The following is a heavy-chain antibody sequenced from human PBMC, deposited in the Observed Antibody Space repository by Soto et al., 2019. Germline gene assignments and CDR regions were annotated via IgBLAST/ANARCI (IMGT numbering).Heavy chain of an antibody. Sequence: GASVKVSCKASGYTFTSYAMHWVRQATGQGLEWMGWISAYNGNTNYAQKLQGRVTMTTDTSTSTAYMELRSLRSDDTAVYYCAREDSSGYTDAFDIWGQGTMVTVSS. J-gene: IGHJ3*02. CDR2: ISAYNGNT. V-gene: IGHV1-18*01. D-gene: IGHD3-22*01. CDR3: AREDSSGYTDAFDI. CDR1: GYTFTSYA.